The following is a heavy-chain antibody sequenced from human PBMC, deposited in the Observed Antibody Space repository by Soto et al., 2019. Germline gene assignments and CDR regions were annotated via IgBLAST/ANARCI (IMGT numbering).Heavy chain of an antibody. D-gene: IGHD3-10*01. J-gene: IGHJ6*03. Sequence: DEQVVESGGGLVQPGGSLRLSCTASGFTFSNYWIHWVRQASGKGLVWVSRIKGDGRTTNYADSVRGRFSISRDNAKNTVYLQMDSLRAEDTAVYYCARGASGRYYRDVWGKGTTVTVS. V-gene: IGHV3-74*01. CDR1: GFTFSNYW. CDR2: IKGDGRTT. CDR3: ARGASGRYYRDV.